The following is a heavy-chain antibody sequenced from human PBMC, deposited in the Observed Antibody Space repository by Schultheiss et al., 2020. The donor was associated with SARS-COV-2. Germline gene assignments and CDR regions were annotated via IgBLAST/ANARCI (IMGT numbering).Heavy chain of an antibody. Sequence: SETLSLTCTVSGGSISSYYWSWIRQPPGKGLEWIGYIYYSGSTNYNPSLKSRVTISVDTSKSQFSLELTSVTAADTAVYYCARARDCSNTYCQGGQYYSGMDVWGRGTTVTVSS. D-gene: IGHD2-2*01. V-gene: IGHV4-59*01. CDR3: ARARDCSNTYCQGGQYYSGMDV. CDR2: IYYSGST. CDR1: GGSISSYY. J-gene: IGHJ6*02.